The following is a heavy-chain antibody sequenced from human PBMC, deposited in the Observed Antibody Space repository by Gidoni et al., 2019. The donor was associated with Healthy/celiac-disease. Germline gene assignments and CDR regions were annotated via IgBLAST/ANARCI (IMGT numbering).Heavy chain of an antibody. V-gene: IGHV4-34*01. CDR2: INHSGST. CDR1: GGSFSGYY. CDR3: ARAKSSGWYRNAFDI. J-gene: IGHJ3*02. D-gene: IGHD6-19*01. Sequence: QVQLQQWGAGLLKPSATLSLTCAVYGGSFSGYYWSWIRQPPGKGLEWIGEINHSGSTNYNPSLKSRVTISVDTSKNQFSLKLSSVTAADTAVYYCARAKSSGWYRNAFDIWGQGTMVTVSS.